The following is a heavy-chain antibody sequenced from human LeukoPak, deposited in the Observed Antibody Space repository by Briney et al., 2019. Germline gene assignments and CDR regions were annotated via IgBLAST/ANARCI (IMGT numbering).Heavy chain of an antibody. J-gene: IGHJ3*02. CDR2: ISNSDNPI. CDR1: GFTFSDYY. Sequence: GGSLRLSCAASGFTFSDYYMTWIRQAPGKGLEWVSSISNSDNPIYYADSVKGRFTISRDNAKNSLYLQMNSLRAEDTAVYYCARDPTFYYDSSVGNAFDIWGQGTKVTVSS. CDR3: ARDPTFYYDSSVGNAFDI. V-gene: IGHV3-11*01. D-gene: IGHD3-22*01.